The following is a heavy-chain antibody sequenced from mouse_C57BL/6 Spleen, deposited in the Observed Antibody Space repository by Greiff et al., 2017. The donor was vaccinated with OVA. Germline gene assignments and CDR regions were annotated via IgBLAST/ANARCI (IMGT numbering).Heavy chain of an antibody. Sequence: VQLQRSGAELVRPGTSVKVSCKASGYAFTNYLIEWVKQRPGQGLEWIGVINPGSGGTNYNEKFKGKATLTADKSSSTAYMQLSSLTSEDSAVYFCAVYGYFDYWGQGTTLTVSS. CDR2: INPGSGGT. J-gene: IGHJ2*01. D-gene: IGHD1-1*01. V-gene: IGHV1-54*01. CDR1: GYAFTNYL. CDR3: AVYGYFDY.